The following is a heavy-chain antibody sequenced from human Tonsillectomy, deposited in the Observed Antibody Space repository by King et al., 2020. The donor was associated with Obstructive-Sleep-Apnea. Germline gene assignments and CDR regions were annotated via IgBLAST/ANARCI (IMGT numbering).Heavy chain of an antibody. D-gene: IGHD6-13*01. V-gene: IGHV1-8*01. CDR2: INPYRGNT. CDR3: ARGSSRSFDI. J-gene: IGHJ4*02. CDR1: VYTFSSAE. Sequence: QLVQSGAELQKPGASVKVSCKASVYTFSSAEIHWVRQAPGKGLEWMGWINPYRGNTAYVHKFQGRVTMTRKPSINTAYMELSSLRSTDTAVYFCARGSSRSFDIWGQGTLVTVS.